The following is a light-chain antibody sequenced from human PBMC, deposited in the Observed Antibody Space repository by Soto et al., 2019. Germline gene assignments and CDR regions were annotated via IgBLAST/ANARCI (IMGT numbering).Light chain of an antibody. Sequence: EIVMAQSPATLSVSPGERATLSCRASQSVSGNLAWYQQKPGQAPRLLIYGAFTRATGIPARFSGSGSGTEFTLTISSLQSEDFAVYYCQQYNNWPPAFGQGTKVEIK. CDR2: GAF. V-gene: IGKV3-15*01. CDR1: QSVSGN. CDR3: QQYNNWPPA. J-gene: IGKJ1*01.